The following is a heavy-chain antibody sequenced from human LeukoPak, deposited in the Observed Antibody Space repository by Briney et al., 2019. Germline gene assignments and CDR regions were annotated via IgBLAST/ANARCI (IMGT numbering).Heavy chain of an antibody. V-gene: IGHV3-23*01. CDR3: XXXXXXXTGYDSSGRDTFDY. J-gene: IGHJ4*02. CDR2: ISASGGST. D-gene: IGHD3-22*01. Sequence: QAGGSLRLSCAASGFTFSSYAMSWVRQAPGKGLEWVSAISASGGSTYYADSVKGRFTISRDNSRSTLYRQMNNLRPEDTSLDYVXXXXXXXTGYDSSGRDTFDYWGQGTLVTVSS. CDR1: GFTFSSYA.